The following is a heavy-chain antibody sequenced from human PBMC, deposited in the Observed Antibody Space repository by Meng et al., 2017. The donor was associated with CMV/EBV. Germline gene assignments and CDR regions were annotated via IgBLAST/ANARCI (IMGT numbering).Heavy chain of an antibody. CDR2: INHSGST. J-gene: IGHJ4*02. V-gene: IGHV4-34*01. CDR3: ARFREGGYYRFDY. D-gene: IGHD3-3*01. Sequence: AVYCGSVSGYYWSWIRQPPGKGLEWIGEINHSGSTNYNPSLKSRVTISVDTSKNQFSLKLSSVTAADTAVYYCARFREGGYYRFDYWGQGTLVTVSS. CDR1: CGSVSGYY.